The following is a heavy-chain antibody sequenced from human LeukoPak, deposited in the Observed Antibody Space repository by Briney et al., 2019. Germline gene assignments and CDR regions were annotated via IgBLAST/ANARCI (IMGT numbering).Heavy chain of an antibody. V-gene: IGHV3-23*01. J-gene: IGHJ6*03. CDR2: ITADGGST. Sequence: GGSLRLSCAVSGFTFRSYAMNWVRQAPGKGLEWVAAITADGGSTHYTTSVKGRFIISRDTPKNTLSLQVNNLRAEDTAVYFCARVWLRDYMDVWGEGTTVSVSS. D-gene: IGHD5-12*01. CDR3: ARVWLRDYMDV. CDR1: GFTFRSYA.